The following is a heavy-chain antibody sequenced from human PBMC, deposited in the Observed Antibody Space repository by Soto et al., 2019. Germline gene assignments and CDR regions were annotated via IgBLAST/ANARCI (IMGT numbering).Heavy chain of an antibody. CDR3: TKKREGRGGSSSV. V-gene: IGHV3-15*01. J-gene: IGHJ3*01. CDR2: IKSKTDGGTT. CDR1: GFTFNNAW. Sequence: EVQLVESGGGLVKPGGSLRLSCAASGFTFNNAWMSWVRQAPGKGLEWVGRIKSKTDGGTTDYAAPVEGRFTISRDDSKNTRDLQVNSMKTEDTAVDYCTKKREGRGGSSSVWGQGTMVTVSS. D-gene: IGHD2-15*01.